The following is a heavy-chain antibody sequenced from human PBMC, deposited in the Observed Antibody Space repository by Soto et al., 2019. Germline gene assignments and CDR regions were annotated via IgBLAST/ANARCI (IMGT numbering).Heavy chain of an antibody. D-gene: IGHD6-13*01. CDR2: IIPIFGTA. CDR3: ARSAARNDFDI. V-gene: IGHV1-69*06. J-gene: IGHJ3*02. CDR1: GGTFSSYA. Sequence: GASVQLSCKASGGTFSSYAISWVRQAPGQGLEWMGGIIPIFGTANYAQKFQGRVTITADKYTSTAYMELSRLRSEDTAVYYCARSAARNDFDIWVQGTMVTVS.